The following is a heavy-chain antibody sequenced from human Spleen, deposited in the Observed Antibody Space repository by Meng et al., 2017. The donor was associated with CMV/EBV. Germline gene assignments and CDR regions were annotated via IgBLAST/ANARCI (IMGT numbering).Heavy chain of an antibody. D-gene: IGHD3-10*01. J-gene: IGHJ4*02. CDR3: ARSLWSYDY. V-gene: IGHV3-23*01. CDR1: GFTFSISA. CDR2: ISSDAATT. Sequence: GGSLRLSCAASGFTFSISAMSWVRQVPGKGLEWVSAISSDAATTYYADSVKGRFTISRDNSKNTLYLQMNSLRAEDTAVYYCARSLWSYDYWGQGTLVTVSS.